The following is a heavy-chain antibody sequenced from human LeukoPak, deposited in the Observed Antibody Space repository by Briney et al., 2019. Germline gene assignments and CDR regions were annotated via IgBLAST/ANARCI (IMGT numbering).Heavy chain of an antibody. CDR2: ISHTEGT. J-gene: IGHJ4*02. D-gene: IGHD3-9*01. V-gene: IGHV4-34*01. Sequence: PSDTLSLTCGVFGVSINDYYWSWISQSPGKGLEWIGEISHTEGTRYNPSLESRVTMSVGTSENQLSLKLIFVTAADTAVYYCARIRCGHSGSVCYNHWGLGTLVTVSS. CDR1: GVSINDYY. CDR3: ARIRCGHSGSVCYNH.